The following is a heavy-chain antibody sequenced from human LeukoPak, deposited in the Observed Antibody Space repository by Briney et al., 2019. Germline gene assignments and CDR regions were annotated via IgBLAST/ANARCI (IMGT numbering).Heavy chain of an antibody. D-gene: IGHD1-14*01. Sequence: GGSLRLSSTASGFIFDTHTLTWVRQAPGKGLEWVASISGSGDSTNYGDSVKGRFTISRDNFKRTVHLEMSNLRADDTAMYYCVRRAAVRGMDFWGLGTTVIVSS. CDR3: VRRAAVRGMDF. CDR2: ISGSGDST. J-gene: IGHJ6*02. V-gene: IGHV3-23*01. CDR1: GFIFDTHT.